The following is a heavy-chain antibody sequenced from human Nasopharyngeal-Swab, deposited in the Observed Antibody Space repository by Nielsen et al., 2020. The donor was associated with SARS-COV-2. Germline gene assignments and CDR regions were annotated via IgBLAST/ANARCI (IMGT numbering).Heavy chain of an antibody. D-gene: IGHD5-12*01. V-gene: IGHV4-39*01. CDR3: ARRSRRGYDLY. CDR2: IYYSGST. J-gene: IGHJ4*02. Sequence: WIRQPPGKGLEWIGSIYYSGSTYYNPSLKSRGTISVDTSKNQFSLKLSTVTAADTAVYYCARRSRRGYDLYWGQGTLVTVSS.